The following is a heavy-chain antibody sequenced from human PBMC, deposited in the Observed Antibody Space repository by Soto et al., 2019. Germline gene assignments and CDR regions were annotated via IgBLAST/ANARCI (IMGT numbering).Heavy chain of an antibody. Sequence: PSETLSLTCTVSGGSISSYYWSWIRQPPGKGLEWIGYIYYSGSTYYNPSLKSRVTISVDTSKNQFSLKLSSVTAADTAVYYCERVHDQEMATIIFDYWGQGTLVTVSS. CDR1: GGSISSYY. J-gene: IGHJ4*02. D-gene: IGHD5-12*01. CDR2: IYYSGST. CDR3: ERVHDQEMATIIFDY. V-gene: IGHV4-59*12.